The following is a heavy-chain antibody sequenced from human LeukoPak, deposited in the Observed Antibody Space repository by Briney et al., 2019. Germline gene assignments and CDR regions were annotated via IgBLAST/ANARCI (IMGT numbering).Heavy chain of an antibody. CDR2: IYYSGST. J-gene: IGHJ4*02. V-gene: IGHV4-59*01. D-gene: IGHD6-19*01. CDR1: GGSISSYY. CDR3: ARGAGREEQWLVEARWVNFDY. Sequence: PSETLSLTCTVSGGSISSYYWSWIRQPPGKGLEWIGYIYYSGSTNYNPSLKSRVTISVDTSKNQFSLKLSSVTAADTAVYYCARGAGREEQWLVEARWVNFDYWGQGTLVTVSS.